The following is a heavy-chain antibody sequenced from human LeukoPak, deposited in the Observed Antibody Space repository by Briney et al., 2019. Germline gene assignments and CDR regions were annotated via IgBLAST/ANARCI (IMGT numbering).Heavy chain of an antibody. CDR1: GGSISSYY. V-gene: IGHV4-59*01. CDR2: IYYSGST. Sequence: PSETLSLTCNVSGGSISSYYWSWMRQPPGKGLEWIGYIYYSGSTKYNPSLKSRVTISVDTSKNQFSLKLSSVTAADTAVYYCARDWGVSARPGYMDVWGKGTTVTVSS. CDR3: ARDWGVSARPGYMDV. J-gene: IGHJ6*03. D-gene: IGHD6-6*01.